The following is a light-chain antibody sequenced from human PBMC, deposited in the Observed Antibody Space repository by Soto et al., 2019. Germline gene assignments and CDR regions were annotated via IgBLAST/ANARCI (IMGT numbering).Light chain of an antibody. V-gene: IGKV3-15*01. CDR2: GAY. Sequence: EIVLTQSPATLSLSPGERATLSCRASQSVSSNLAWYQQKPGQAPRLLIYGAYTRATGIPARFSGSGSGTEFTLTIRSLQSEDFAVYYCKQYNNWPQTFGQGTKVDIK. CDR1: QSVSSN. CDR3: KQYNNWPQT. J-gene: IGKJ1*01.